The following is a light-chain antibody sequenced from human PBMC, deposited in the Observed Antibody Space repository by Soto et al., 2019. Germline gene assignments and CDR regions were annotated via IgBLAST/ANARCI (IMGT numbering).Light chain of an antibody. CDR1: QGVSSD. V-gene: IGKV3-15*01. CDR3: QQYNNLPRT. J-gene: IGKJ1*01. CDR2: GAS. Sequence: EIALTQSPATLSVSPGERATLSRPASQGVSSDLAWYHQKPGQAPRLLIYGASTRATGIPARFSGSGSGTEFTLTINSLQSEDFAVYYCQQYNNLPRTFGQGTKVDIK.